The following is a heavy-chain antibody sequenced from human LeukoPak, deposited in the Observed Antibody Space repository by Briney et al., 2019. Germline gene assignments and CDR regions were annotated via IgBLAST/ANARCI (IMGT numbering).Heavy chain of an antibody. CDR1: GFTFSSYA. CDR3: ARSGSYYEIGI. Sequence: PGGSLRLSCAASGFTFSSYAMHWVRQAPGKGLEWVAVISYDGSSKYYADSVKGRFTISRDNSKNTLYLQMNSLRAEDTAVYYCARSGSYYEIGIWGQGTLVTVSS. D-gene: IGHD1-26*01. CDR2: ISYDGSSK. J-gene: IGHJ4*02. V-gene: IGHV3-30-3*01.